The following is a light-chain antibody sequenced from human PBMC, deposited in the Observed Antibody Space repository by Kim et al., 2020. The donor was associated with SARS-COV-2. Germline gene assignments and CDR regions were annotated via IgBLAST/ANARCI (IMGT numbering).Light chain of an antibody. CDR3: SSYTTTSTYV. V-gene: IGLV2-14*01. CDR1: SGDVGAHAY. CDR2: DVS. J-gene: IGLJ1*01. Sequence: QSVLTQPASVSGSPGQSITISCTGTSGDVGAHAYVSWYQQHPDKAPKLMVYDVSKRPSGISDRFSGSKSGNTASLTISGLQTEDEADYYCSSYTTTSTYVFGTGTKVTVL.